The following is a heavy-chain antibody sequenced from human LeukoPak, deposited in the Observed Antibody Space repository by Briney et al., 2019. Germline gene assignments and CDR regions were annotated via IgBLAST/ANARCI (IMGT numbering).Heavy chain of an antibody. D-gene: IGHD4-11*01. CDR2: IYYSGST. J-gene: IGHJ5*02. CDR1: GGSISSYY. CDR3: ARRDSDYSNYESWFDP. V-gene: IGHV4-59*01. Sequence: SETLSLTCTVPGGSISSYYWSWIRQPPGKGLEWIGYIYYSGSTNYNPSLKSRVTISVDTSKNQFSLKLSSVTAADTAVYYCARRDSDYSNYESWFDPWGQGTLVTVSS.